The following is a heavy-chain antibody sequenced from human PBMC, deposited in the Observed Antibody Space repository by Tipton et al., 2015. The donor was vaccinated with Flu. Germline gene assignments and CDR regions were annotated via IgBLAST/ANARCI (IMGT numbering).Heavy chain of an antibody. J-gene: IGHJ6*02. CDR2: TTYTGNS. Sequence: LRLSCTVSGGSISSHYWNWIRQPPGKGLEWIGETTYTGNSSYNPSLKSRVIISVDTSKNQVSLMLTSVTAADAALYYCARAVGAAFYYDMNVWGQGTTVTVSS. CDR1: GGSISSHY. CDR3: ARAVGAAFYYDMNV. V-gene: IGHV4-59*08. D-gene: IGHD1-26*01.